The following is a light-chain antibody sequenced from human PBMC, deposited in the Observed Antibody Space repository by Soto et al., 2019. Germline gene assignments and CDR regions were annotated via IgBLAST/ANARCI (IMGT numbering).Light chain of an antibody. Sequence: QSALTQPPSVSGSPGQSVTISCTGTSSDVGSYNRVSWYQQPPGTAPKLMIYEVSNRPSGVPDRFSGSKSGNTASLTISGLQAEDEADYYCSSYTISRTYVFGTGTKLTVL. CDR1: SSDVGSYNR. CDR2: EVS. J-gene: IGLJ1*01. V-gene: IGLV2-18*02. CDR3: SSYTISRTYV.